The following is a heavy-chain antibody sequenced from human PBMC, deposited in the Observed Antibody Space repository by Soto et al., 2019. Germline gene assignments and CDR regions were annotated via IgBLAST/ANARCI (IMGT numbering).Heavy chain of an antibody. CDR1: GYSFTSYW. D-gene: IGHD2-21*01. J-gene: IGHJ6*02. V-gene: IGHV5-51*01. CDR2: IYPGDSDT. Sequence: PGESLKISCKGSGYSFTSYWIGWVRQMPGKGLEWMGIIYPGDSDTRYSPSFQGQVTISADKSISTTYLQWSSLKASDTAMYYCASTGGFVIPDYYYYGMDVWGQGTTVTVSS. CDR3: ASTGGFVIPDYYYYGMDV.